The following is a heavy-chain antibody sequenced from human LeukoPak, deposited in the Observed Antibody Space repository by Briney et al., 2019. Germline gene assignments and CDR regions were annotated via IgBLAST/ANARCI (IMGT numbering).Heavy chain of an antibody. J-gene: IGHJ3*02. CDR3: ARVRQQWLVPDDAFDI. D-gene: IGHD6-19*01. CDR2: INPNSGGT. CDR1: GYTFTGYY. Sequence: GASVTVSCKASGYTFTGYYMHWVRQAPGQGLEWMGWINPNSGGTNYAQKFQGRVTMTRDTSISTAYMELSRLRSDDTAVYYCARVRQQWLVPDDAFDIWGQGTMVTVSS. V-gene: IGHV1-2*02.